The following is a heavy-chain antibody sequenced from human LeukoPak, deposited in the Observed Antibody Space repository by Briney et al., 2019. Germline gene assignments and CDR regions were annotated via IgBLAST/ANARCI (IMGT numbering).Heavy chain of an antibody. D-gene: IGHD3-10*01. CDR1: NSSIISYY. V-gene: IGHV4-59*01. J-gene: IGHJ3*02. CDR3: AGIRVNAFDI. CDR2: IYYSGTT. Sequence: SETLSLTCTVSNSSIISYYWSWIRQPPGKGLEWIGYIYYSGTTNYNPSLKSRVTMSVDTSKNQFSLKLSPVTAADTAVYYCAGIRVNAFDIWGQGTMVTVSS.